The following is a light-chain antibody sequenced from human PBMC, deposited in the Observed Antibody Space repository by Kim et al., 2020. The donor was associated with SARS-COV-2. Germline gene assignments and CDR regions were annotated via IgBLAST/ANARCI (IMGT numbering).Light chain of an antibody. V-gene: IGLV3-19*01. Sequence: SSELTQDPAVSVALGQTVRITCQGDSLRSYYAGWYQQKPGQAPALVVHGKNNRPSGIPDRFSGSSSGNTASLTITGAQAEDEADYYCNSRDRSGYWVFGGGTQLTVL. CDR2: GKN. CDR3: NSRDRSGYWV. CDR1: SLRSYY. J-gene: IGLJ3*02.